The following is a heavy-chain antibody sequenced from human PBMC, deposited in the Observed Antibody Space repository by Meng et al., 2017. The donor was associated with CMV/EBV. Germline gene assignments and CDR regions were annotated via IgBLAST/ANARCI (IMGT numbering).Heavy chain of an antibody. D-gene: IGHD2-2*01. Sequence: SCAASGFTFSSYAMHWVRQAPGKGLEWVAVISYDGSNKYYADSVKGRFTISRDNSKNTLYLQMNSLRAEDTAVYYCARDSGNGRAAMPPYYYYYGMDVWGQGTTVTVSS. V-gene: IGHV3-30-3*01. CDR1: GFTFSSYA. CDR3: ARDSGNGRAAMPPYYYYYGMDV. CDR2: ISYDGSNK. J-gene: IGHJ6*02.